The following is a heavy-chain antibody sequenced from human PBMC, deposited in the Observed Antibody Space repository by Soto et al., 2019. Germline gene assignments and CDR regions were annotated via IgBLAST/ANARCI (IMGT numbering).Heavy chain of an antibody. J-gene: IGHJ4*02. Sequence: EVQLLDSGGGLVQPGGSLRLSCAASGFTFSNYAMTWVRQGPGKGLEWVSGISGSGGRSYYADSGKGRFTISRDNSKSTLSLQMNSLRAEDTAVYYCAKAYFVWSSEQPYYFDYWCQGSLVTVSS. D-gene: IGHD3-16*01. V-gene: IGHV3-23*01. CDR3: AKAYFVWSSEQPYYFDY. CDR1: GFTFSNYA. CDR2: ISGSGGRS.